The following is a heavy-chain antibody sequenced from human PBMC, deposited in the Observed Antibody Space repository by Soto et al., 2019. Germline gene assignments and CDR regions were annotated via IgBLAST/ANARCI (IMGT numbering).Heavy chain of an antibody. CDR3: AREGDYYGSLLQRSINWFDP. V-gene: IGHV3-11*01. Sequence: GGSLRLSCAASGFTFSDYYMSWIRQAPGKGLEWVSYISSSGSTIYYADSVKGRFTISRDNAKNSLYLQMNSLRAEDTAVYYCAREGDYYGSLLQRSINWFDPWGQGTLVTVSS. D-gene: IGHD3-10*01. CDR1: GFTFSDYY. CDR2: ISSSGSTI. J-gene: IGHJ5*02.